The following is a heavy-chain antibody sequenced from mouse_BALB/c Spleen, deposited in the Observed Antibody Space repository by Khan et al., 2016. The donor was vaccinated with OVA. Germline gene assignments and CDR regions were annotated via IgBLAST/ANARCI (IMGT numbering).Heavy chain of an antibody. CDR1: GYTFTTAG. V-gene: IGHV9-4*02. D-gene: IGHD2-10*01. CDR2: INTHSGVP. CDR3: ARGGAAYYRDGAAAMEY. J-gene: IGHJ4*01. Sequence: QIQLVQSGPELKKPGETVRISCKASGYTFTTAGIQWVQKMPGKGLKWIGWINTHSGVPKYAEDFKGRFAFSLEISVNTAYLQITNPKNEDTATXFCARGGAAYYRDGAAAMEYWGQGTSVTVSS.